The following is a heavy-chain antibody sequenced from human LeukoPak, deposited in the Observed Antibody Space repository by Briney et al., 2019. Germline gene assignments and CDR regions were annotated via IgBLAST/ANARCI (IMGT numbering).Heavy chain of an antibody. CDR1: GFTFSSYA. V-gene: IGHV3-30-3*01. CDR3: ASTRTEMATIPLDAFDI. Sequence: GGSLRLSCAASGFTFSSYAMHWVRQAPGKGLEWVAGISYDGSNKYYADSVKGRFTISRDNSKNTLYLQMNSLRAEDTAVYYCASTRTEMATIPLDAFDIWGQGTMVTVSS. J-gene: IGHJ3*02. CDR2: ISYDGSNK. D-gene: IGHD5-24*01.